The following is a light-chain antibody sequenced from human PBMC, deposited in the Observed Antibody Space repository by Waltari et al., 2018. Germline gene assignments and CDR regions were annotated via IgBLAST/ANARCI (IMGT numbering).Light chain of an antibody. CDR2: KDS. Sequence: SYELTQPSSVSVSPGQTARITCSGDVLAKRYTRWFQQKPGQAHVLVIYKDSERPSGIPERFSGSSSGTTVTLTISGAQVEDEADYYCYSVDDNKRVFGGGTKLTVL. V-gene: IGLV3-27*01. J-gene: IGLJ2*01. CDR3: YSVDDNKRV. CDR1: VLAKRY.